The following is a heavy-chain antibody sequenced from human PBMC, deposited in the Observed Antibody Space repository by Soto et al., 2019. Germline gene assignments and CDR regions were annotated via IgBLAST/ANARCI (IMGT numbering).Heavy chain of an antibody. CDR1: GYTFTSYG. Sequence: ASVKVSCKASGYTFTSYGISWVRQAPGQGLEWMGWISAYNGNTNYAQKLQGRVTVTTDTSTSTAYMELRSLRSDDTAVYYCARAVSIVVPAAAVDYWGQGTLVTVSS. D-gene: IGHD2-2*01. CDR2: ISAYNGNT. J-gene: IGHJ4*02. V-gene: IGHV1-18*04. CDR3: ARAVSIVVPAAAVDY.